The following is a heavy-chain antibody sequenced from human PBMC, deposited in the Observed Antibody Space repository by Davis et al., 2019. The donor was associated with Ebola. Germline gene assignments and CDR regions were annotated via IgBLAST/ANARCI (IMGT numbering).Heavy chain of an antibody. J-gene: IGHJ5*02. Sequence: AASVKVSCKASGYTFTSYAMHWVRQAPGQRLEWMGWINAGNGNTKYSQKFQGRVTMTEDTSTDTAYMELSSLRSEDTAVYYCARAITMIVAGWFDPWGQGTLVTVSS. CDR3: ARAITMIVAGWFDP. V-gene: IGHV1-3*01. CDR1: GYTFTSYA. D-gene: IGHD3-22*01. CDR2: INAGNGNT.